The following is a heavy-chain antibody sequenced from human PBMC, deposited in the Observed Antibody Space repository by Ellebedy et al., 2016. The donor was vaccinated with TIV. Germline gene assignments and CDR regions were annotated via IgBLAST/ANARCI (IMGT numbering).Heavy chain of an antibody. CDR3: ARGVGSGWFDP. D-gene: IGHD2-15*01. CDR1: GFTFSSYG. Sequence: GGSLRLSCVASGFTFSSYGMHWVRQAPGKGLEWVSIISSDGSTHFADSVKGRFTISRDNSKNTLYLQMNSLRAEDTAVYYCARGVGSGWFDPWGQGTLVTVSS. V-gene: IGHV3-53*01. J-gene: IGHJ5*02. CDR2: ISSDGST.